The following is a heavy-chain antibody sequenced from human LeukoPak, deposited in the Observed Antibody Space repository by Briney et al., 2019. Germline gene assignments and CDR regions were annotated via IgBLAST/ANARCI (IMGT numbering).Heavy chain of an antibody. V-gene: IGHV3-30-3*01. CDR3: GRDGDSSGYFYFDN. J-gene: IGHJ4*02. D-gene: IGHD3-22*01. Sequence: GRSLRLSCAASGFTFSSYAMHWVRQAPGKGLEWVAGILHDGSNKYYADSVKGRLTISRGNSKNTLSLQMNSLRADDTAVYYCGRDGDSSGYFYFDNWGQGTLVTVSS. CDR1: GFTFSSYA. CDR2: ILHDGSNK.